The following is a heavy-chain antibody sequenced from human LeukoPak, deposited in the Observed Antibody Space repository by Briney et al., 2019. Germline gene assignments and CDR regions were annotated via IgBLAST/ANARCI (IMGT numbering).Heavy chain of an antibody. J-gene: IGHJ4*02. Sequence: GASVKVSCKASGGTFSVYAISWVRQAPGQGLEWMGWINPNSGGTNYAQKFQGRVTMTRDTSISTAYMELSRLRSDDTAVYYCAREWLYSSSWSSPGYWGQGTLVTVSS. CDR2: INPNSGGT. CDR3: AREWLYSSSWSSPGY. CDR1: GGTFSVYA. V-gene: IGHV1-2*02. D-gene: IGHD6-13*01.